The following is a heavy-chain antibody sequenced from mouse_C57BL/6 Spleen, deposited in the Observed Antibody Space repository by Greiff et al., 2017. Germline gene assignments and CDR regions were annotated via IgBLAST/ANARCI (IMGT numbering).Heavy chain of an antibody. Sequence: QVQLQQPGAELVMPGASVKLSCTASGYTFTSYWMPWVKQRPGQGLEWIGEIAPSDSYTNYNQKLKGKSTLTVDKSSSTAYMQLSSRTSEDSAVYYCARSRGRFFDYWGQGTTLTVSS. V-gene: IGHV1-69*01. J-gene: IGHJ2*01. CDR2: IAPSDSYT. CDR1: GYTFTSYW. D-gene: IGHD1-1*01. CDR3: ARSRGRFFDY.